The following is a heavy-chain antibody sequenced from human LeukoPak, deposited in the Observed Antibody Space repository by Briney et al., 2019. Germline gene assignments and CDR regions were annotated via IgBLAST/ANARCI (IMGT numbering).Heavy chain of an antibody. CDR3: ARNYCTGGSCYVNDD. CDR1: GFSFNDHG. CDR2: IHYTGST. J-gene: IGHJ4*02. Sequence: GSLRLSCAASGFSFNDHGMTWIRQPPGKGLEWIGFIHYTGSTNYNPSLKSRVSMSVDTSKNQFSLKLTSVTAADSAVYCCARNYCTGGSCYVNDDWGQGTLVTVSS. D-gene: IGHD2-15*01. V-gene: IGHV4-59*11.